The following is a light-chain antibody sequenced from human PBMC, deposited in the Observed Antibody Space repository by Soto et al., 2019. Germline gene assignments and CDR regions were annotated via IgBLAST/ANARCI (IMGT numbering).Light chain of an antibody. CDR3: QQRSNWLIS. Sequence: EVVLTQSQATLSLSPGERATLSCRATQSVSGYLAWYQQKPGQAPRLLIYDGSHRAAGIPARFSGSGSGTDFTLTIGGLEPEDFAVYYCQQRSNWLISFGPGTKVDIK. CDR1: QSVSGY. V-gene: IGKV3-11*01. CDR2: DGS. J-gene: IGKJ3*01.